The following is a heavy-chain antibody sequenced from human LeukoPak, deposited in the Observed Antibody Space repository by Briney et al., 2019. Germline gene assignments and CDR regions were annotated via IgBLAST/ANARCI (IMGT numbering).Heavy chain of an antibody. J-gene: IGHJ4*02. CDR3: ARDPWWEYYFDY. V-gene: IGHV3-30*03. CDR2: ISYDGKNK. CDR1: GFTFSNYG. Sequence: GGSLRLSCAASGFTFSNYGIHWVRQAPGKGLEWVAAISYDGKNKHYTDSVKGRFTLSRDNSKNTLYLQMTSLRGDDTAVYYCARDPWWEYYFDYWGQGTLVTVSS. D-gene: IGHD1-26*01.